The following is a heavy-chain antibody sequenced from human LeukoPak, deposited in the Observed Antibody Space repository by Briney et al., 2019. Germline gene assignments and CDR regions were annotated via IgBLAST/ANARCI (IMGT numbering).Heavy chain of an antibody. CDR1: GFTFSAFG. Sequence: PGRSLRLSCAASGFTFSAFGMHWVRQAPGKGLEWVAIMWYDGRYKFYADSVKGRFTISRDNSKNTLYLQMDSLRAEDTAVYYCARDRPLNKLLWSSFDVGGQGTLVSVSS. CDR3: ARDRPLNKLLWSSFDV. V-gene: IGHV3-33*01. J-gene: IGHJ3*01. CDR2: MWYDGRYK. D-gene: IGHD3-10*01.